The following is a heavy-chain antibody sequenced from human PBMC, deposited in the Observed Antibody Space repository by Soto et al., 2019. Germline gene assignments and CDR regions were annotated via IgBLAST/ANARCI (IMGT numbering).Heavy chain of an antibody. CDR2: ISGSGDKT. Sequence: EVQLLESGGGLVQPGGSLRLSCAASGFIFNNYGMNWVRQAPGKGLEWVSTISGSGDKTYYVDSVRGRFTISRDNSKNKLFLQMHSLTAEDTAIYYCAKSRLYSSSSVWFAPDYWGQGTLVTVSS. J-gene: IGHJ4*02. CDR3: AKSRLYSSSSVWFAPDY. CDR1: GFIFNNYG. V-gene: IGHV3-23*02. D-gene: IGHD6-6*01.